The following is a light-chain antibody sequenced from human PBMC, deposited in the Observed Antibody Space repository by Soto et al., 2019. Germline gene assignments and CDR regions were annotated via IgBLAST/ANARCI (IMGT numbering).Light chain of an antibody. CDR2: GNS. J-gene: IGLJ3*02. CDR1: SSNIGAGFD. CDR3: QSYDNSLSGSWV. Sequence: QSVLTQPPSVSGAPGQRVTISCTGSSSNIGAGFDVHWYHQIAGTAPKLLIYGNSNRPSGVPDRFSGSKSGTSASLAINGLQAEDEPHYSCQSYDNSLSGSWVFGGGTKVTVL. V-gene: IGLV1-40*01.